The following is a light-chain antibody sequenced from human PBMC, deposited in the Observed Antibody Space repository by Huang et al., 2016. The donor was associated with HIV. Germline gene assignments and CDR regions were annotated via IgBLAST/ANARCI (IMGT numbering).Light chain of an antibody. J-gene: IGKJ1*01. Sequence: DVVLTQSPLSLPVILGQPASISCKSSQSLVHSDGNTYLNWFHQRPGQSPRRLIYKSANRDSGVPDRFSGSGSGTDFTLKISRVEADDIGSYYCMQGTHWPQTFGQGTRVEIK. CDR2: KSA. CDR1: QSLVHSDGNTY. CDR3: MQGTHWPQT. V-gene: IGKV2-30*02.